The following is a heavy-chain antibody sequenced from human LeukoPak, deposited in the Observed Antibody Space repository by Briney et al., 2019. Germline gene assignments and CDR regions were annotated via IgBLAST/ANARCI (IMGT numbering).Heavy chain of an antibody. D-gene: IGHD3-22*01. Sequence: GGSLRLSCAASGFTVSSNYMSWVRQAPGKGLEWVGRIKSKTDGGTTDYAAPVKGRFTISRDDSKNTLYLQMNSLKTKDTAVYYCTTGPWDYYDSSGYLYWGQGTLVTVSS. CDR2: IKSKTDGGTT. CDR3: TTGPWDYYDSSGYLY. J-gene: IGHJ4*02. V-gene: IGHV3-15*01. CDR1: GFTVSSNY.